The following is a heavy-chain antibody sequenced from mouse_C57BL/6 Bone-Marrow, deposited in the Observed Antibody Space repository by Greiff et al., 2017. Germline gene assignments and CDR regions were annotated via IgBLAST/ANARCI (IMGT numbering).Heavy chain of an antibody. V-gene: IGHV1-50*01. J-gene: IGHJ1*03. CDR2: IDPSDRYT. Sequence: VQLQQPGAELVKPGASVKLSCKASGYTFTSYWMQWVKQRPGQGLEWIGEIDPSDRYTNYNQKFKGKATLTVDTSSSTAYMQLSSLTSEDSAVYYCAREGYYGYFDVWGTGTTVTVSS. CDR3: AREGYYGYFDV. D-gene: IGHD2-2*01. CDR1: GYTFTSYW.